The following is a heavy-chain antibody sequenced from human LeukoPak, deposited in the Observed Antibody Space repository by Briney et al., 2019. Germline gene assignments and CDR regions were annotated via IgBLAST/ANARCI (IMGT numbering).Heavy chain of an antibody. CDR3: ARDDEFLSGSYYQASGR. Sequence: ASVKVSFKASGYTFSNYGVCWVRQAPGQGLEWMGWISAYSGDTKSSRDFQGRLTMTADTSTSTAYMELSNLRSDDTAVYYCARDDEFLSGSYYQASGRWGQGTLVTVSS. J-gene: IGHJ4*02. D-gene: IGHD1-26*01. CDR1: GYTFSNYG. V-gene: IGHV1-18*01. CDR2: ISAYSGDT.